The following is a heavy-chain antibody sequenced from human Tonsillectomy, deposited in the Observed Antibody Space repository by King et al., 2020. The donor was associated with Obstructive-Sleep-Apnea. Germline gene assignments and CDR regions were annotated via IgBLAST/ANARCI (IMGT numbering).Heavy chain of an antibody. CDR3: ARGSQPSYGSGSYYNWFDP. J-gene: IGHJ5*02. Sequence: VQLVESGAEVKKPGASLKVSCKASGYTFNYYGINWVRQAPGQGLEWMGWISAYNGHTNYAQKLQGRVTLTTDTSTSTAYMELRSLTSDDTAVFYCARGSQPSYGSGSYYNWFDPWGQGTLVTVSS. CDR1: GYTFNYYG. V-gene: IGHV1-18*01. D-gene: IGHD3-10*01. CDR2: ISAYNGHT.